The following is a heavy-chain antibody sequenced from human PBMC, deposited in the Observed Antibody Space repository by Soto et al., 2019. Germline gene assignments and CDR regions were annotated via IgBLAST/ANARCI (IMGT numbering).Heavy chain of an antibody. CDR3: ASDGYCSGGSCYSVPVFDY. CDR1: GFTFSRYG. J-gene: IGHJ4*02. V-gene: IGHV3-33*01. Sequence: QVQLVESGGGVVQPGRSLRLSCAASGFTFSRYGMHWVRQAPGKGLEWVAGIWYDGSNKYYADSVKGRFTISRDNSKNALYLQMNRLGAEDTALYYCASDGYCSGGSCYSVPVFDYWGQGTLVTVSS. D-gene: IGHD2-15*01. CDR2: IWYDGSNK.